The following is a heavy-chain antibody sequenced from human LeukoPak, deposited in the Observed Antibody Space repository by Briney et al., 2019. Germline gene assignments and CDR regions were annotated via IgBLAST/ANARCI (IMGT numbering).Heavy chain of an antibody. D-gene: IGHD3-3*01. CDR2: ISTSGST. CDR3: ARWNSYYDFWSGNYYYYYMDV. CDR1: GGSISSYY. J-gene: IGHJ6*03. V-gene: IGHV4-4*07. Sequence: SETLSLTCTVSGGSISSYYWSWIRQPAGKGLESIGHISTSGSTNYNPSLKSRVTISVDTSKNQFSLKLSSVTAADTAVYYCARWNSYYDFWSGNYYYYYMDVWGKGTTVTVSS.